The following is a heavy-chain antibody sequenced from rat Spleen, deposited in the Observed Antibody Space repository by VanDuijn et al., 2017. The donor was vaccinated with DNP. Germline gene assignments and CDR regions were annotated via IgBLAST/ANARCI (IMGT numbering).Heavy chain of an antibody. J-gene: IGHJ3*01. Sequence: EVQLVESGGDLVQPGRSLKLSCVASGLTFNNYWMAWIRQVPGKGLEWVACMSPTTRSSYYRDSVKGRFTISRDNAKSTLYLQMNSLRSEDMATYYCARPNYGGYEGWFAYWGQGTLVTVSS. CDR2: MSPTTRSS. CDR1: GLTFNNYW. CDR3: ARPNYGGYEGWFAY. V-gene: IGHV5-31*01. D-gene: IGHD1-11*01.